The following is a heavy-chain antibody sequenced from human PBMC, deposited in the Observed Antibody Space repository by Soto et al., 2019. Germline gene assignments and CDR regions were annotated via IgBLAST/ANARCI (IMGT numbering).Heavy chain of an antibody. CDR1: GFTFKGYY. V-gene: IGHV1-18*01. J-gene: IGHJ4*02. CDR2: ISTYNGIT. Sequence: QIQLVQSGAEVKKPGASVKVSCKTSGFTFKGYYIYWVRQAPGQGLELMGGISTYNGITQYTESLQDRGTMTIETSASTAHLELRSLTSEDTAVYFCVRGDTYYSEWYFQYWGQGTLVIVSS. D-gene: IGHD2-21*01. CDR3: VRGDTYYSEWYFQY.